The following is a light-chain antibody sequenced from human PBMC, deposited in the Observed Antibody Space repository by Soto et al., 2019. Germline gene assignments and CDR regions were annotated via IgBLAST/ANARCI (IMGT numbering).Light chain of an antibody. CDR3: QQYNSSPRT. CDR1: QSISIY. V-gene: IGKV3-15*01. CDR2: AAT. J-gene: IGKJ1*01. Sequence: DIVMTQSPATLSVSPGERATLSCRASQSISIYLAWYQQKPGQAPRLLIHAATTRATGIPARFSGSGSGTEFTLTISSLQPEDFAVYYCQQYNSSPRTFGQGTKVDIK.